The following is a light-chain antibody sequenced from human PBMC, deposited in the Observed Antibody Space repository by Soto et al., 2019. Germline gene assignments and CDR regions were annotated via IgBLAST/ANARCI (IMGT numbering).Light chain of an antibody. CDR3: SSYTSGSTLYV. Sequence: QSVLTQPAAVSGSPGQTITISCTRTSSDVGSYNYVSWYQQHPGKAPRLMIYASSNRPSGVSHRFSGSRSGNTASLTISGLQAEDEADYFCSSYTSGSTLYVFGSGTKVTVL. J-gene: IGLJ1*01. V-gene: IGLV2-14*01. CDR1: SSDVGSYNY. CDR2: ASS.